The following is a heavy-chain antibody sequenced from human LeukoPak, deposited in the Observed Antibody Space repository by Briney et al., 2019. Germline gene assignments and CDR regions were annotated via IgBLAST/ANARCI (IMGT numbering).Heavy chain of an antibody. CDR2: IYHSGST. J-gene: IGHJ4*02. CDR1: GGSISSYY. V-gene: IGHV4-38-2*02. D-gene: IGHD1-26*01. CDR3: ARDVRELLYIDY. Sequence: SETLSLTCTVSGGSISSYYWGWIRQPPGKGLEWIGSIYHSGSTYYNPSLKSRVTISVDTSKNQFSLKLSSVTAADTAVYYCARDVRELLYIDYWGQGTLVTVSS.